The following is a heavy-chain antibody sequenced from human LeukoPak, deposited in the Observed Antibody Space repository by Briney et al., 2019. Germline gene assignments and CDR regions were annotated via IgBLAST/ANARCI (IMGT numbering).Heavy chain of an antibody. J-gene: IGHJ4*02. D-gene: IGHD4-23*01. CDR1: GYTFTAYG. CDR3: ARDRGNGGPSDY. V-gene: IGHV1-18*01. Sequence: ASVEVSCKASGYTFTAYGVSWVRQAPGQGLEWMGWISVYHGNTNYAQNLQGRVTMTTDTTTTTVYMELRSLRYDDTAVYYCARDRGNGGPSDYWGQGTLVTVSS. CDR2: ISVYHGNT.